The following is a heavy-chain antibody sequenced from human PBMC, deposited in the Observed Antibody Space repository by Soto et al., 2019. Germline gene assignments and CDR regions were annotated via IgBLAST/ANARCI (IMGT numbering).Heavy chain of an antibody. Sequence: QVQLVESGGGVVQPGGSLRISCAASGFTFRNYGMHWVRQAPGKGLEWVAVIWYDGSDKYYADSVKGRFTFSRDNSKNARDLQMNSRRAEDTAIYYWARDRDGVKWFDVWGRGTLVTVSS. J-gene: IGHJ2*01. CDR3: ARDRDGVKWFDV. CDR1: GFTFRNYG. CDR2: IWYDGSDK. D-gene: IGHD1-26*01. V-gene: IGHV3-33*01.